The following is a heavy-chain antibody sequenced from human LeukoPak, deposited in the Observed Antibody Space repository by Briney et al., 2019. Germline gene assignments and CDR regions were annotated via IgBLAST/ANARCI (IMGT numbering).Heavy chain of an antibody. Sequence: ASVKVSCKASGYTFTGYYIHWVRQAPGQGLEWMGWINPNSGGTNYAQKFQGGVTMTRDTSISTAYMELSRLRSDDTAVFYCARDYYDSSGYGSFDYWGQGTLVTVSS. CDR2: INPNSGGT. CDR1: GYTFTGYY. D-gene: IGHD3-22*01. J-gene: IGHJ4*02. CDR3: ARDYYDSSGYGSFDY. V-gene: IGHV1-2*02.